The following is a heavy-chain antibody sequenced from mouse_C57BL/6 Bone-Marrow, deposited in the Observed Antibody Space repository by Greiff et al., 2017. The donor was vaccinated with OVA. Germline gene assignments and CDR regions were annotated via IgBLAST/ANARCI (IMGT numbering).Heavy chain of an antibody. Sequence: LVESGAELVRPGASVKLSCKASGYTFTDYYINWVKQRPGQGLEWIARIYPGSGNTYYNEKFKGKATMTAEKSSSTAYMQLSSLTSEDAAVCFCANDGYYAIDYWGQGTTVTVSS. J-gene: IGHJ4*01. CDR1: GYTFTDYY. CDR3: ANDGYYAIDY. D-gene: IGHD2-3*01. CDR2: IYPGSGNT. V-gene: IGHV1-76*01.